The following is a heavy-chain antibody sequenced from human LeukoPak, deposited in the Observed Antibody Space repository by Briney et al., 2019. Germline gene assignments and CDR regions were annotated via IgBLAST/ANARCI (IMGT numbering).Heavy chain of an antibody. D-gene: IGHD6-6*01. CDR2: IYTTGRP. CDR3: ARLPLGIAGRPGRPTNDY. CDR1: GDPISSYY. V-gene: IGHV4-4*09. J-gene: IGHJ4*02. Sequence: SETLSLTSTDPGDPISSYYWSWIRQTPGKGLERIGYIYTTGRPHYNHSLKSRVTISVDTSKYQFSLKLSSATAADTAVYYCARLPLGIAGRPGRPTNDYWGQGTLVTVSS.